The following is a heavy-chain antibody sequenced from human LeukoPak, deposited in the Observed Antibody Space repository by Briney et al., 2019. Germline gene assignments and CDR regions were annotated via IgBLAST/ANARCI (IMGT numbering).Heavy chain of an antibody. CDR2: INHSGST. V-gene: IGHV4-34*01. D-gene: IGHD3-22*01. CDR3: ARGSEWVLNDSSGYYFDY. Sequence: PSETLSLTCAVYGGSFSGYCWSWIRQPPGKGLEWIGEINHSGSTNHNPSLKSRVTISVDTSKNQFSLKLSSVTAADTAVYYCARGSEWVLNDSSGYYFDYWGQGTLVTVSS. CDR1: GGSFSGYC. J-gene: IGHJ4*02.